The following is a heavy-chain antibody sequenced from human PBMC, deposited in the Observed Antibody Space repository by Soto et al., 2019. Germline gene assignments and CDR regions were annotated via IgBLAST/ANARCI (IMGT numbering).Heavy chain of an antibody. Sequence: SETLSLTCTVTGDSVSKYYWNWIRQPAGKGLEWIGRIYSTRSPNYNPSLKSRVTMSVDTSKNQFSLKLNLSSVTAADTAVYDCARSPAYGDYANLDTWGPLTLVTVSS. CDR3: ARSPAYGDYANLDT. J-gene: IGHJ5*02. CDR2: IYSTRSP. V-gene: IGHV4-4*07. D-gene: IGHD4-17*01. CDR1: GDSVSKYY.